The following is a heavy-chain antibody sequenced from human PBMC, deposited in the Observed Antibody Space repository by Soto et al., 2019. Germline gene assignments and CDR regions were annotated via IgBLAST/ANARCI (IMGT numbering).Heavy chain of an antibody. D-gene: IGHD1-26*01. J-gene: IGHJ4*02. CDR2: ISYDGSNK. V-gene: IGHV3-30*18. CDR3: AKDMNHIVGATKHGFDY. CDR1: GFTFSSYG. Sequence: GGSLRRSCTASGFTFSSYGMHWVRQAPGKGLEWVAVISYDGSNKYYADSVKGRLTISRDNSKNTLYLQMNSLRAEDTAVYYCAKDMNHIVGATKHGFDYWGQGTLVTVPS.